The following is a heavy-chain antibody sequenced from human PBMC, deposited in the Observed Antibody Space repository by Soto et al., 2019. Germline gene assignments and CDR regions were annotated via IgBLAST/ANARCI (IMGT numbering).Heavy chain of an antibody. D-gene: IGHD6-19*01. CDR3: ARAHSSGWYEPYYYYGMDV. Sequence: QVQLVQSGAEVKKPGSSVKVSCKASGGTFSSYAISWVRQAPGQGLEWMGGIIPIFGTANYAQKFQGRVTITADESPSTAYMELSSLRSEDTAVYYCARAHSSGWYEPYYYYGMDVWGQGTTVTVSS. CDR1: GGTFSSYA. V-gene: IGHV1-69*12. J-gene: IGHJ6*02. CDR2: IIPIFGTA.